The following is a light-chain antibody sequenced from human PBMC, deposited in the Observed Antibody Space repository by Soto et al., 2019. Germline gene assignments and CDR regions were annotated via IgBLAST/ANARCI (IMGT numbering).Light chain of an antibody. CDR3: QQSNTLPFT. V-gene: IGKV1-12*01. CDR2: AAS. CDR1: QGVSNW. Sequence: DIKMTQSPSSVSASVGDRVTITCRASQGVSNWLAWYQQKTGRAPKLLIYAASTLQSGVPSRFSGSGSGTDFTLTISSLQTEDFATYYCQQSNTLPFTFGPGTKVDIK. J-gene: IGKJ3*01.